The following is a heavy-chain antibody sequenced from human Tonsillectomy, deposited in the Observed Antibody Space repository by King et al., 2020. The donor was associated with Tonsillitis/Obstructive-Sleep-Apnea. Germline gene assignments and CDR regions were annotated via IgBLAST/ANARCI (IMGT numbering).Heavy chain of an antibody. CDR1: GYTFTNYA. Sequence: QLVQSGSELKKPGASVKISCKASGYTFTNYAMNWVRQAPGQGLEWMGWINTNTGNPTYAQGFAGRFVFSLDTSVTTAHLQISSLKAEDTAVYFCARDRSFCSSTSCSAYYYYMDVWGKGTTVTVSS. V-gene: IGHV7-4-1*02. CDR3: ARDRSFCSSTSCSAYYYYMDV. J-gene: IGHJ6*03. CDR2: INTNTGNP. D-gene: IGHD2-2*01.